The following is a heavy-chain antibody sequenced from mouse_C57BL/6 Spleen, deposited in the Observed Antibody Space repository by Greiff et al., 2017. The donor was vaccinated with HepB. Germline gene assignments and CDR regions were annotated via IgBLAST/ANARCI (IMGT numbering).Heavy chain of an antibody. D-gene: IGHD2-5*01. CDR2: ISYDGSN. J-gene: IGHJ4*01. CDR3: ARESNYVNYYAMDY. CDR1: GYSITSGYY. V-gene: IGHV3-6*01. Sequence: EVKLQESGPGLVKPSQSLSLTCSVTGYSITSGYYWNWIRQFPGNKLEWMGYISYDGSNNYNPSLKNRISITRDTSKNQFFLKLNSVTTEDTATYYCARESNYVNYYAMDYWGQGTSVTVSS.